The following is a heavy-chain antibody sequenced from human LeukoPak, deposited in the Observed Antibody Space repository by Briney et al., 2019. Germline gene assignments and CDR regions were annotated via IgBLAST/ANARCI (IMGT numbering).Heavy chain of an antibody. D-gene: IGHD3-9*01. Sequence: GGSLRLSCTASGFTFSSYAMSWVRQAPGKGLEWVSAISGSGGSTYYADSVKGRFTNSRENSKNTLYLQMSSLRAEVTAVYYCAKGGYGDILTGSGLDYWGQGTLVTVSS. V-gene: IGHV3-23*01. J-gene: IGHJ4*02. CDR3: AKGGYGDILTGSGLDY. CDR1: GFTFSSYA. CDR2: ISGSGGST.